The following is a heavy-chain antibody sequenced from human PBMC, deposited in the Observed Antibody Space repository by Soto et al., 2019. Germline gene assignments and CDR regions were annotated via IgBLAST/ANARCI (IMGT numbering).Heavy chain of an antibody. J-gene: IGHJ4*02. D-gene: IGHD3-3*01. V-gene: IGHV1-3*01. CDR3: ATDPLRVDDWTDDY. Sequence: ASVKVSCKASGYTFTSYAMHWVRQAPGQRLEWMGWINAGNGNTMYAQKFQGRVTMTEDTSTDTAYMELSSLRSEDTAVYYCATDPLRVDDWTDDYWGQGTLVTVSS. CDR1: GYTFTSYA. CDR2: INAGNGNT.